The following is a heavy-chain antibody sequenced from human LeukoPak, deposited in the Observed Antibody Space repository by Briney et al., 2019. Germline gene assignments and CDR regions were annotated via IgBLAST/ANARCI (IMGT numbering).Heavy chain of an antibody. J-gene: IGHJ4*02. CDR1: GFTFSTYG. Sequence: GGSLRLSRAASGFTFSTYGMHWVRQAPGKGLEWVAFIRYDGSNKYYVDSVKGRITISRDNARNSLFLQMSSLRAEDTAFYYCARGPAAHYFDSWGQGTLVTVSS. D-gene: IGHD2-2*01. CDR3: ARGPAAHYFDS. CDR2: IRYDGSNK. V-gene: IGHV3-30*02.